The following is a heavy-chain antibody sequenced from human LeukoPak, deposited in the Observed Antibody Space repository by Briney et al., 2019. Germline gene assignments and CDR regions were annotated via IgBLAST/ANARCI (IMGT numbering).Heavy chain of an antibody. CDR3: ARDAHPYGSGSYLFDY. Sequence: GGSLRLSCAASGFTVSSNYMSWVRQAPGKGLEWVSVIYSGGSTYYADSVKGRFTISSDNSKNTLYLQMNSLRAEDTAVYYCARDAHPYGSGSYLFDYWGQGTLVTVSS. J-gene: IGHJ4*02. V-gene: IGHV3-53*01. D-gene: IGHD3-10*01. CDR2: IYSGGST. CDR1: GFTVSSNY.